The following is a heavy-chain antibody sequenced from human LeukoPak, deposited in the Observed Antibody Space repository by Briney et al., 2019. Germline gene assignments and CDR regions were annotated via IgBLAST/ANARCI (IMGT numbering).Heavy chain of an antibody. V-gene: IGHV3-30-3*01. D-gene: IGHD3-9*01. Sequence: PGGSLRLSCAASGFTFSSYRMNWARQAPGKGLEWVAVISYDGSNKYYADSVKGRFTISRDNSKNTLYLQMNSLRAEDTAVYYCAREGLILTGYSPGRYYFDYWGQGTLVTVSS. CDR2: ISYDGSNK. CDR1: GFTFSSYR. CDR3: AREGLILTGYSPGRYYFDY. J-gene: IGHJ4*02.